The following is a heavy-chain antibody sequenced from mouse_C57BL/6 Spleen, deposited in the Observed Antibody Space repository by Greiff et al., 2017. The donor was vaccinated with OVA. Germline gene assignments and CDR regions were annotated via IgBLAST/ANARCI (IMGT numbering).Heavy chain of an antibody. Sequence: VMLVESGPELVKPGASVKISCKASGYAFSSSWMNWVKQRPGKGLEWIGRIYPGDGDTNYNGKFKGKATLTADKSSSTAYMQLSSLTSEDSAVYFCASRVNYFDYWGQGTTLTVSS. V-gene: IGHV1-82*01. CDR3: ASRVNYFDY. D-gene: IGHD2-1*01. CDR1: GYAFSSSW. J-gene: IGHJ2*01. CDR2: IYPGDGDT.